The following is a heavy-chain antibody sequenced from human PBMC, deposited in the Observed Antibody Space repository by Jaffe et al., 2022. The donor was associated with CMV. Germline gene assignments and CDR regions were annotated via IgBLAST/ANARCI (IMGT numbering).Heavy chain of an antibody. CDR2: INPSGGST. D-gene: IGHD3-10*01. CDR1: GYTFTSYY. J-gene: IGHJ6*03. V-gene: IGHV1-46*01. Sequence: QVQLVQSGAEVKKPGASVKVSCKASGYTFTSYYMHWVRQAPGQGLEWMGIINPSGGSTSYAQKFQGRVTMTRDTSTSTVYMELSSLRSEDTAVYYCARDTSYGSGSYHHYYYYYMDVWGKGTTVTVSS. CDR3: ARDTSYGSGSYHHYYYYYMDV.